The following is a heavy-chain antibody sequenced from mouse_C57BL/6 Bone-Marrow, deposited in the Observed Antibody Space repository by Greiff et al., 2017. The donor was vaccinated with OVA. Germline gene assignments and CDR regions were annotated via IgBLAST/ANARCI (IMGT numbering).Heavy chain of an antibody. V-gene: IGHV5-17*01. Sequence: EVQRVESGGGLVKPGGSLKLSCAASGFTFSDYGMHWVRQAPEKGLEWVAYISSGSSTISYADTVKGRFTISRDNAKNTLFLQMTSLRSEDTAMYYYARNYWDFDVWGTGTTVTVSS. CDR2: ISSGSSTI. CDR3: ARNYWDFDV. J-gene: IGHJ1*03. CDR1: GFTFSDYG.